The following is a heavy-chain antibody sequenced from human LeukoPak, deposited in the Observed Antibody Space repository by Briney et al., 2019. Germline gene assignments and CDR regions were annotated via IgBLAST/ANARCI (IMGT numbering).Heavy chain of an antibody. V-gene: IGHV4-34*01. CDR3: ARESYDILTGYFWRKFDY. CDR1: GGSFSGYY. D-gene: IGHD3-9*01. J-gene: IGHJ4*02. CDR2: INHSGST. Sequence: SETLSLTCAVYGGSFSGYYWSWIRQPPGKGLEWIGEINHSGSTNYNPSLKSRVTISVDTSKNQFSLKLSSVTAADTAVYYCARESYDILTGYFWRKFDYWGQGTLVTVSS.